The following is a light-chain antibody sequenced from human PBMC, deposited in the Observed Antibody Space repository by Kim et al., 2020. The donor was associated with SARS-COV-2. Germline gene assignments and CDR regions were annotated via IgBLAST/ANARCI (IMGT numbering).Light chain of an antibody. CDR1: SSDVGVYNY. CDR3: CSYAGSYTNYV. J-gene: IGLJ1*01. V-gene: IGLV2-11*01. Sequence: QSVTISCTETSSDVGVYNYVSWYQQHPGKAPKPLIYDVSKRPSGVPDRFSGSKSGNTASLTISGLQAEDEADYYCCSYAGSYTNYVFGTGTKITVL. CDR2: DVS.